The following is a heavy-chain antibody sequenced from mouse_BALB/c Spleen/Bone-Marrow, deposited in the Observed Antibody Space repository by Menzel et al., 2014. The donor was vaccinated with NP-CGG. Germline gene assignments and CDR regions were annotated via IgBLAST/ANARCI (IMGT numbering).Heavy chain of an antibody. CDR3: ARHAYYDQTEVSFVY. CDR1: GFSFNSYG. D-gene: IGHD2-4*01. CDR2: ISGGGSYT. Sequence: DVKLVESGGGLVKSGGSLKLSCAASGFSFNSYGMSWVRQTPEKRLEWVATISGGGSYTFYPDSVKGRFTISRDNAKNNLYLQLSSLRSKDTALYYCARHAYYDQTEVSFVYWGQGTLVTVSA. J-gene: IGHJ3*01. V-gene: IGHV5-9-2*01.